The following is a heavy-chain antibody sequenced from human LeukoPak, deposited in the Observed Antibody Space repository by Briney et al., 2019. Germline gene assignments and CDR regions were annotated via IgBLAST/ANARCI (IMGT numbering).Heavy chain of an antibody. CDR2: IYYSGST. J-gene: IGHJ4*02. CDR1: GGSFSSYY. V-gene: IGHV4-39*01. D-gene: IGHD2-15*01. Sequence: SETLSLTCAVYGGSFSSYYWGWIRQPPGKGLEWIGSIYYSGSTYYNPSLKSRVTISVDTSKNQFSLKLSSVTAADTAVHYCARLYCSGGSCYLDYWGQGTLVTVSS. CDR3: ARLYCSGGSCYLDY.